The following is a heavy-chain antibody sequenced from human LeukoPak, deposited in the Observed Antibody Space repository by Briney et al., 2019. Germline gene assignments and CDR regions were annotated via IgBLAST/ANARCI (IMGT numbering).Heavy chain of an antibody. V-gene: IGHV4-34*01. Sequence: SETLSLTCAVYGGSFSGYYWSWIRQPPGKGLEWIGEINHSGSTNYNPSLKSRVTISVDTSKNQFSLKLSSVTAADTAVYYCVGGYCSSTSCYAFDYWGRGTLVTVSS. CDR1: GGSFSGYY. CDR2: INHSGST. J-gene: IGHJ4*02. CDR3: VGGYCSSTSCYAFDY. D-gene: IGHD2-2*01.